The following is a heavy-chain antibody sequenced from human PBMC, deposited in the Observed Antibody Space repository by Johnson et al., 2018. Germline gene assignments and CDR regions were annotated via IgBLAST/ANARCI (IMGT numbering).Heavy chain of an antibody. D-gene: IGHD2-2*01. Sequence: VQLGQAGGVVVQAGGSLRLSCAASGFMFGDHTMHWVRQAPGKGLEWVSLIRCDGGTTYYADSVKGRFPLSRDNSKNSLYLQMNSLRTEDPAFYYCAKDSSSWPAEYFRHWGQGTLVTVSS. CDR3: AKDSSSWPAEYFRH. CDR2: IRCDGGTT. V-gene: IGHV3-43*01. CDR1: GFMFGDHT. J-gene: IGHJ1*01.